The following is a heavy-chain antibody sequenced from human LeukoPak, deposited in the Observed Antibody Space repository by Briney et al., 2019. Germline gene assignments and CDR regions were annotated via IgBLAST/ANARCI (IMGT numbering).Heavy chain of an antibody. CDR1: GFTFSSYG. J-gene: IGHJ4*02. D-gene: IGHD2-15*01. CDR3: ARENGEVVAFDY. CDR2: ISYDGSNK. Sequence: GGSLRLSCAASGFTFSSYGMHWVRQAPGKGLEWVAVISYDGSNKYYADSVKGRFTISRDNSKNTLYLQMNSLRAEDTAVYYCARENGEVVAFDYWGQGTLVTVSS. V-gene: IGHV3-30*03.